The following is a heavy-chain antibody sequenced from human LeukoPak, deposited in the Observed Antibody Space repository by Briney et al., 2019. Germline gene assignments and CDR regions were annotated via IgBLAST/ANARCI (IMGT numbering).Heavy chain of an antibody. Sequence: SVKLSCTASVGTFSSYAISWVRQPPGQGLEWMGGVIPNFGTANYAQKFQGRVTITAVESTSTPYIELSSLRSEATSVYYYAPDGGRAAALVTEDYYGMDVWGQGTTVTVSS. D-gene: IGHD6-13*01. J-gene: IGHJ6*02. V-gene: IGHV1-69*13. CDR3: APDGGRAAALVTEDYYGMDV. CDR2: VIPNFGTA. CDR1: VGTFSSYA.